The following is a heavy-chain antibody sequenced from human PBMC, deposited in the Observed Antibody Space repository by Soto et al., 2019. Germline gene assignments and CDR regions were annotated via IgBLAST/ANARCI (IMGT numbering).Heavy chain of an antibody. CDR3: ARGVHVTNYDSSRGEFDY. D-gene: IGHD3-22*01. J-gene: IGHJ4*02. CDR2: INHSGST. CDR1: GGSFSGYY. Sequence: PSETLSLTCAVYGGSFSGYYWSWIRQPPGKGLEWIGEINHSGSTNYNPSLKSRVTISVDTSKNQFSLKLSSVTAADTAVYYCARGVHVTNYDSSRGEFDYWGQGTLVTVSS. V-gene: IGHV4-34*01.